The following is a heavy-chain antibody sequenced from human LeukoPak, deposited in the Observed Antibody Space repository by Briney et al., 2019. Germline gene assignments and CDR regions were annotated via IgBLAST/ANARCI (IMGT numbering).Heavy chain of an antibody. CDR1: GFTFDDYT. V-gene: IGHV3-43*01. CDR2: ISWGGGGT. D-gene: IGHD6-13*01. J-gene: IGHJ4*02. Sequence: GGSLRLSCAASGFTFDDYTMHWVRQAPGKGLEWVSLISWGGGGTYYADSVKGRFTISRDNSKNSLYLQMNSLRTEDTALYYCAKEGQQQLVPLYYFDYWGQGTLVTVSS. CDR3: AKEGQQQLVPLYYFDY.